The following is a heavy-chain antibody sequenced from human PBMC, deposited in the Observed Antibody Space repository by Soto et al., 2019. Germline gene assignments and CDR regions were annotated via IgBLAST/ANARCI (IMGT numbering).Heavy chain of an antibody. CDR1: GGTFSSYA. CDR3: AREDTAMVGANSGGMDV. Sequence: QVQLVQSGAEVKKPGSSVKVSCKASGGTFSSYAISWVRQAPGQGLEWMVGIIPIVGTANYAQKFQGRVTITADESTSTAYMELSSMRSEDTAVYYCAREDTAMVGANSGGMDVWGQGTTVTVSS. V-gene: IGHV1-69*12. CDR2: IIPIVGTA. D-gene: IGHD5-18*01. J-gene: IGHJ6*02.